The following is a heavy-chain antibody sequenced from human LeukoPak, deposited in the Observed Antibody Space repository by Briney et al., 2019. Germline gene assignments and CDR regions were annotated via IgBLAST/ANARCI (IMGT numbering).Heavy chain of an antibody. V-gene: IGHV4-39*01. CDR1: SGSISSSSYY. Sequence: PSETLSLTCTVSSGSISSSSYYWGWIRQPPGKGLEWIGSIYYSGSTYYNPSLKSRVTISVDTSKNQFSLKLSSVTAADTAVYYCARQTIKFDYWGQGTLVTVSS. D-gene: IGHD3-3*01. CDR2: IYYSGST. J-gene: IGHJ4*02. CDR3: ARQTIKFDY.